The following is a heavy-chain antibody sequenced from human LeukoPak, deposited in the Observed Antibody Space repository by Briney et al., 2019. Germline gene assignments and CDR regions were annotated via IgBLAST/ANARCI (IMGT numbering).Heavy chain of an antibody. CDR1: GFSFNRYS. D-gene: IGHD3-9*01. Sequence: PGGSLRLSCAASGFSFNRYSMNWVRQAPGKGLEWVSSISSSSSYIYYSDSVKGRFTISRDNSKNTLYLQMNSLRAEDTAVYYCARAVTYYDILTGYWGQGTLVTVSS. V-gene: IGHV3-21*01. J-gene: IGHJ4*02. CDR2: ISSSSSYI. CDR3: ARAVTYYDILTGY.